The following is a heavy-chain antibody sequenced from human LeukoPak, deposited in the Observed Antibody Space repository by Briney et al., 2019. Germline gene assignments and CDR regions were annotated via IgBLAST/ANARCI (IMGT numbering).Heavy chain of an antibody. V-gene: IGHV3-30*02. CDR1: GFTFSSYG. J-gene: IGHJ4*02. CDR2: IRYDGSNK. D-gene: IGHD2/OR15-2a*01. Sequence: PGGSLRLSCAASGFTFSSYGMYWVRQAPGKGLEWVAFIRYDGSNKYHADSVKGRFTISRDSSKNTLHLLMNSLRPEDTAVYYCARGLNSMIDYWGQGTLVTVSS. CDR3: ARGLNSMIDY.